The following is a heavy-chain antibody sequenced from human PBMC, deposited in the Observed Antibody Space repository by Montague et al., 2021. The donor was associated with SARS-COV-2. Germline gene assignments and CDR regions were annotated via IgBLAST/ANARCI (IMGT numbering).Heavy chain of an antibody. CDR3: ARHYSATLPAVY. CDR2: ISDSGST. V-gene: IGHV4-59*08. Sequence: SETLSLTCAVYGGSFSGYYWSWFRQPPGKGLEWIGYISDSGSTNYNPSLTSRVTMSVDTSKNQFSLKVNSVTAADTAVYYCARHYSATLPAVYWGQGTLVTVPS. CDR1: GGSFSGYY. D-gene: IGHD2-15*01. J-gene: IGHJ4*02.